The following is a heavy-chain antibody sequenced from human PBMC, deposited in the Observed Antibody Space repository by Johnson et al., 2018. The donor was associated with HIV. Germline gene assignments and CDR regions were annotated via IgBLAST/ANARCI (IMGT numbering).Heavy chain of an antibody. CDR1: GFTFSSYW. D-gene: IGHD3-22*01. CDR3: ATVVVITQDAFDI. V-gene: IGHV3-15*01. Sequence: VQLVESGGGLVQPGGSLRLSCAASGFTFSSYWMSWVRQAPGKGLEWVGRIKGKTDGGTTDYAAPVKGRFTISRSESKNTLYLQMNSLKIEDTAVYYCATVVVITQDAFDIWAQGTMVTVSS. CDR2: IKGKTDGGTT. J-gene: IGHJ3*02.